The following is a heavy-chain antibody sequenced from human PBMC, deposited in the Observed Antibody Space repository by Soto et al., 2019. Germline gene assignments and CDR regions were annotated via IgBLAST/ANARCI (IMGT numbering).Heavy chain of an antibody. Sequence: EVQLVESGGGLVQAGGSLRLSCAASGFTFSDHYMDWVRQAPGKGLEWIGRIRKKTNGYITQYAASVKGRFIISRDDSQNSLYVQMNSLKIEATAMYYCVRVDGEYYFDFWGQGTLVTVSS. D-gene: IGHD3-10*01. V-gene: IGHV3-72*01. CDR3: VRVDGEYYFDF. CDR2: IRKKTNGYIT. CDR1: GFTFSDHY. J-gene: IGHJ4*02.